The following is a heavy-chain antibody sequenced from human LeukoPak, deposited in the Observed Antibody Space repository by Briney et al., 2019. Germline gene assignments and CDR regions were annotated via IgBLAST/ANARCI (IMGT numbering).Heavy chain of an antibody. CDR3: ARLRYYYDSSGYYYNDY. J-gene: IGHJ4*02. CDR1: GGTFSSYA. V-gene: IGHV1-2*02. CDR2: INPNSGGT. D-gene: IGHD3-22*01. Sequence: ASVKVSCKASGGTFSSYAISWVRQAPGQGLEWMGWINPNSGGTNYAQKFQGRVTMTRDTSISTAYMELSRLRSDDTAVYYCARLRYYYDSSGYYYNDYWGQGTLVTVSS.